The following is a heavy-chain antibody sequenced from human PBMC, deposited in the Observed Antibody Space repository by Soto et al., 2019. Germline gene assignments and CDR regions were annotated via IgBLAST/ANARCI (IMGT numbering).Heavy chain of an antibody. CDR2: IIPILGIA. J-gene: IGHJ4*02. CDR1: GGTFSSYT. V-gene: IGHV1-69*08. D-gene: IGHD3-10*01. Sequence: QVQLVQSGAEVKKPGSSVKVSCKASGGTFSSYTISWVRQAPGQGLEWMGRIIPILGIANYAQKFQGRVTSTADKSTSTAYMELSSLRSEDTAVYYCARDPTMGRGVIGPDYWGQGTLVTVSS. CDR3: ARDPTMGRGVIGPDY.